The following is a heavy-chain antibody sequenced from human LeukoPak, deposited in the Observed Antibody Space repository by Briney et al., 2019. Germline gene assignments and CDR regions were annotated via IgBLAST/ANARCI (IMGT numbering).Heavy chain of an antibody. CDR2: MSYDGSNK. V-gene: IGHV3-30-3*01. Sequence: GGSLRLSCAASGFTFSNYAMHWVRQAPGKGLEWVALMSYDGSNKFYADSVKGRFTISRDNSKSTLYLQMISLKAEDTAVYYCARGGVTTMTLRDLWLDYWGQGTLVTVSS. J-gene: IGHJ4*02. CDR3: ARGGVTTMTLRDLWLDY. D-gene: IGHD4-17*01. CDR1: GFTFSNYA.